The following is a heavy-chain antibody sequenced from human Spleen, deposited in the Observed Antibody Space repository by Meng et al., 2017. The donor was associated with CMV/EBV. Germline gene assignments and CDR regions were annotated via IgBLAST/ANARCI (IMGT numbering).Heavy chain of an antibody. Sequence: SLKISCAASGFTFDDYAMHWVRQAPGKGLEWVSGISWDGGSIGYADSVKGRFTISRDNARNSLYLQMNSLRVEDTALYYCAKNKLLGYCSGGTCYHPAYDYWGQGTLVTVSS. V-gene: IGHV3-9*01. CDR2: ISWDGGSI. CDR1: GFTFDDYA. J-gene: IGHJ4*02. CDR3: AKNKLLGYCSGGTCYHPAYDY. D-gene: IGHD2-15*01.